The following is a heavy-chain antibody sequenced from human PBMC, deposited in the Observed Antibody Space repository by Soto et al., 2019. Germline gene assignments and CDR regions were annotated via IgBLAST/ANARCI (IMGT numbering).Heavy chain of an antibody. CDR3: ARDITYGLAPEYHFYGLDV. D-gene: IGHD1-20*01. J-gene: IGHJ6*02. Sequence: QVQLVESGGGVVQPGRSLRLSCAASGFTFSSYSMHWVRQAPGKGLEWVAVVSHDGSKDFYADSVKGRFTTSRDNSKNTPSLHMNSLRAEDAAVYYCARDITYGLAPEYHFYGLDVWGQGITVTVSS. CDR1: GFTFSSYS. V-gene: IGHV3-30-3*01. CDR2: VSHDGSKD.